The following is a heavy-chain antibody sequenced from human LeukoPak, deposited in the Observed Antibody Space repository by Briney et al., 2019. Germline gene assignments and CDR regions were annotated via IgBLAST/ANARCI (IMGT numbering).Heavy chain of an antibody. J-gene: IGHJ5*02. Sequence: GASVKVSCKASGYSFVGYGITWVRQAPGQGLEWMGWFNPENGNTNYAQKVQGRVTMTADTSTSTAYMELSSLRSEDTAVYYCARQRYCSSTSCYWFDPWGQGTLVTVSS. V-gene: IGHV1-18*01. CDR2: FNPENGNT. CDR3: ARQRYCSSTSCYWFDP. CDR1: GYSFVGYG. D-gene: IGHD2-2*01.